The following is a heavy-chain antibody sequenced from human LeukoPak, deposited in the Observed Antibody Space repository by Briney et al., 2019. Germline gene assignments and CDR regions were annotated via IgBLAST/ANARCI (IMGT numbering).Heavy chain of an antibody. CDR1: GGSFSGYY. J-gene: IGHJ4*02. CDR3: ARGFVADPNIAVVVAVAYYFDY. CDR2: INHSGST. D-gene: IGHD2-15*01. V-gene: IGHV4-34*01. Sequence: SETLCLTCAVYGGSFSGYYWSWIRQPPGKGLEWIGEINHSGSTNYNPSLKSRVTISVDTSKNQFSLKLSSVTAADTAVYYCARGFVADPNIAVVVAVAYYFDYWGQGTLVTVSS.